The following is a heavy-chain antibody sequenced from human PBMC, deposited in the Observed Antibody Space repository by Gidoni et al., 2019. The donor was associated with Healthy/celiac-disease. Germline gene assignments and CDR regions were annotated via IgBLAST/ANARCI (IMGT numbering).Heavy chain of an antibody. D-gene: IGHD1-26*01. Sequence: QVQLVQYGAEVKKPGASVKVSCKASGYTFTSYDINWVRQATGQGLEWMGWMNPNSGNTGYAQKFQGRVTMTRNTSISTAYMELSSLRSEYTAVYYCARGPGSYFIWYFDLWGRGTLVTVSS. CDR1: GYTFTSYD. V-gene: IGHV1-8*01. CDR3: ARGPGSYFIWYFDL. J-gene: IGHJ2*01. CDR2: MNPNSGNT.